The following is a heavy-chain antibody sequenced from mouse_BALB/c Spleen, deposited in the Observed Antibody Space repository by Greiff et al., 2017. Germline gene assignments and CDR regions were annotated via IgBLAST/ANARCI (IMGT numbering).Heavy chain of an antibody. Sequence: EVQLVESGGDLVKPGGSLKLSCAASGFTFSSYGMSWVRQTPDKRLEWVATISSGGSYTYYPDSVKGRFTISRDNAKNTLYLQMSSLKSEDTAMYYCARGELYGSRDYAMATGVKEPQSPSPQ. CDR1: GFTFSSYG. V-gene: IGHV5-6*01. D-gene: IGHD1-1*01. J-gene: IGHJ4*01. CDR3: ARGELYGSRDYAMAT. CDR2: ISSGGSYT.